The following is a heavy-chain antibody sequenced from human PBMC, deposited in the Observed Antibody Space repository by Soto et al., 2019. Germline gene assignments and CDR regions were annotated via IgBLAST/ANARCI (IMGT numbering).Heavy chain of an antibody. CDR1: GYTFSGNY. V-gene: IGHV1-2*02. CDR2: INAKSGGT. J-gene: IGHJ5*02. Sequence: QAQLVQSGAEVKKPGASVKVSCMASGYTFSGNYLHWVRQAPGQGLEWMGWINAKSGGTGYAQQFQGRVTMTTDTSTSTAYMELSSLRSADTAVYSCARGIEALRLSWFGPRGQGTLVTVSS. CDR3: ARGIEALRLSWFGP. D-gene: IGHD6-6*01.